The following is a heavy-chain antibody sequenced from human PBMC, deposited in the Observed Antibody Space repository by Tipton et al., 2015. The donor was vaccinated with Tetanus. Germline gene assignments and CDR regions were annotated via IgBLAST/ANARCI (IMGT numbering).Heavy chain of an antibody. CDR2: INPNSGGT. CDR1: GYTFTGYY. CDR3: ARIAVAGPGNYFDY. D-gene: IGHD6-19*01. Sequence: QMQLVQSGAEVKKPGASVKVSCKASGYTFTGYYMHWVRQAPGQGLEWMGWINPNSGGTNYAQKFQGWVTMTRDTSISTAYMELSRLRSDDTAVYYYARIAVAGPGNYFDYWGQGTLVTVSS. J-gene: IGHJ4*02. V-gene: IGHV1-2*04.